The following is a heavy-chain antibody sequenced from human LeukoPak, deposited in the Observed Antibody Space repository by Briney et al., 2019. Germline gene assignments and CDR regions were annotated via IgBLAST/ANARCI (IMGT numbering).Heavy chain of an antibody. Sequence: GGSLRLSCAASGFTSSSYWMHWVRQAPGKGLVWVSRINSDGSSTSYADSVKGRFTISRDNAKNTLYLQMNSLRAEDTAVYYCATSPYDYAYYYYYMDVWGKGTTVTVSS. V-gene: IGHV3-74*01. CDR3: ATSPYDYAYYYYYMDV. CDR1: GFTSSSYW. J-gene: IGHJ6*03. D-gene: IGHD5-12*01. CDR2: INSDGSST.